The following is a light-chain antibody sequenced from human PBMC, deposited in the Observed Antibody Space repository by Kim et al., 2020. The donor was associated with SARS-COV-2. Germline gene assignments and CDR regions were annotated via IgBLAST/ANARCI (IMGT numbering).Light chain of an antibody. CDR2: YAS. Sequence: SVTPKEKVTITCRASQSIGSNLHWYQQKPDQSPKLLIKYASQSFSGVASRFSGGGSGTDFTLTINSLEAEDAATYYCHQSSSLPYTFGQGTKLEIK. CDR1: QSIGSN. CDR3: HQSSSLPYT. V-gene: IGKV6-21*01. J-gene: IGKJ2*01.